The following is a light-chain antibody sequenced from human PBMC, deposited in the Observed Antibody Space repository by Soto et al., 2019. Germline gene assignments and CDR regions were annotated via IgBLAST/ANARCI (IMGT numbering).Light chain of an antibody. J-gene: IGKJ4*01. Sequence: EIVLPQSPATLSLSPGERATLSCRASQSVSSYLAWYQQKPGQAPRLLIYDASNRATGIAARFSGSGSGTDFTLTISTLEPEDFAVYYCQQRSHWPHTFGGGTEVAIK. CDR2: DAS. V-gene: IGKV3-11*01. CDR3: QQRSHWPHT. CDR1: QSVSSY.